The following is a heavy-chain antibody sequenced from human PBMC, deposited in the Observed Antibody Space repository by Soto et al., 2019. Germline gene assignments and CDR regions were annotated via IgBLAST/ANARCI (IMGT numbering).Heavy chain of an antibody. CDR3: TTDPTFYIASSGFLRRLVHS. V-gene: IGHV3-15*01. D-gene: IGHD3-22*01. Sequence: VQLVESGGGLAKPGESLRLSCAASGFTFTDAWMSWVRQAPGKGLEWVGRLTSKVDGGTADYAAPVRGRVAISTDASRDPFYLQMSSLTADDTAVYYCTTDPTFYIASSGFLRRLVHSWGQGTLVTVSS. J-gene: IGHJ4*02. CDR2: LTSKVDGGTA. CDR1: GFTFTDAW.